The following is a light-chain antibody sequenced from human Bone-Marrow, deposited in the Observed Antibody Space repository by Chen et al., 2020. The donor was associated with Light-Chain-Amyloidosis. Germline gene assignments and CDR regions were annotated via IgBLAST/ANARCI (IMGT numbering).Light chain of an antibody. CDR1: SGSIATNY. CDR2: EDD. CDR3: QSYQGSSQGV. J-gene: IGLJ3*02. Sequence: NFMLTQPHSVTECPGKTVIISCTRSSGSIATNYVQWYQQRPGSSPTTVIYEDDQRPSGVPYRFSGSIDRSSNSASLTISGLKTEDEADYYCQSYQGSSQGVFGGGTKLTVL. V-gene: IGLV6-57*01.